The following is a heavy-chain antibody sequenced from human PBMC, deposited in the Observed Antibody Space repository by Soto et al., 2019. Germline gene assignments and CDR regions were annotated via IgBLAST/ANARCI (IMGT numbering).Heavy chain of an antibody. CDR3: ARVVGGYYYGMDV. D-gene: IGHD2-2*01. CDR1: GGYISSGGYS. J-gene: IGHJ6*02. V-gene: IGHV4-30-2*01. CDR2: IYHSGST. Sequence: SETLSLTCAVSGGYISSGGYSWSWIRQPPGKGLEWIGYIYHSGSTYYNPSLKSRVTISVDKSKNQFSLKLSSVTAADTAVYYCARVVGGYYYGMDVWGQGTTVTVSS.